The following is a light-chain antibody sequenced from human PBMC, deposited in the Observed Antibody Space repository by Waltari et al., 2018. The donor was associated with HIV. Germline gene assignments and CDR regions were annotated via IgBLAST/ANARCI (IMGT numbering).Light chain of an antibody. CDR2: DVS. Sequence: QSALTQPRSVSGSPGQSVTISCTGTSSDVGDYNSVSWYQQHPGKAPKLMIYDVSKWPSGVPDRFSGSKSCNTAFLTISVLQAEDEADYYCCSYAGTYTYVFGTGTKVTVL. J-gene: IGLJ1*01. CDR3: CSYAGTYTYV. V-gene: IGLV2-11*01. CDR1: SSDVGDYNS.